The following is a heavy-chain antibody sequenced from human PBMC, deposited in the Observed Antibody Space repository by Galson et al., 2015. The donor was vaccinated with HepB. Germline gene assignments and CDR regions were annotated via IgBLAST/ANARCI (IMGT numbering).Heavy chain of an antibody. CDR2: IRSKAYGGTT. V-gene: IGHV3-49*03. Sequence: SLRLSCAASGFTFGDYTMSWFRQAPGKGLEWVGSIRSKAYGGTTEYVASVKRRFTISRHDSKSIAYLQINSLKTEDTAVYYWTGDRKGGYGPFDYWGQGTLVTVSS. D-gene: IGHD5-12*01. J-gene: IGHJ4*02. CDR1: GFTFGDYT. CDR3: TGDRKGGYGPFDY.